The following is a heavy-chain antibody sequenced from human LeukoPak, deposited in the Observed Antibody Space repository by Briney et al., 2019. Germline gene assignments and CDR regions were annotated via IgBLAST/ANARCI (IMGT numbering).Heavy chain of an antibody. CDR3: AKSLSSTSCRKFDY. V-gene: IGHV3-23*01. CDR1: GFTFSNYA. CDR2: VSGSGGST. Sequence: GGSLRLSCAASGFTFSNYAMSWVRQAPGKGLEWVSAVSGSGGSTYYADSVEGRFTISRDNSKNTLYLQMNSLRAEDTALYYCAKSLSSTSCRKFDYWGQGTLVTVSS. D-gene: IGHD2-2*01. J-gene: IGHJ4*02.